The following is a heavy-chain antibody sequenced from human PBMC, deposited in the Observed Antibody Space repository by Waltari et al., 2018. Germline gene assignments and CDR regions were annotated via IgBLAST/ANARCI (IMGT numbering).Heavy chain of an antibody. D-gene: IGHD2-2*01. V-gene: IGHV3-48*03. J-gene: IGHJ4*02. CDR1: GFTFSSYE. CDR2: ISSSGSTI. Sequence: EVQLVESGGGLVQPGGSLRLSCAASGFTFSSYEMNWVRQAPGEGLEWVSYISSSGSTIYYADSVKGRFTISRDNAKNSLYLNLNSLRVEDSAVYYCARDRGYQQFDFWGQGTLVTVSS. CDR3: ARDRGYQQFDF.